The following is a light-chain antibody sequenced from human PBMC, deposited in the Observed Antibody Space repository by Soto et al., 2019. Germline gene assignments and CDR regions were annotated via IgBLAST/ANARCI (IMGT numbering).Light chain of an antibody. Sequence: DIEMTQSPATLSASVGDRVTITFRASQSVSGWLAWYQQKPGEAPKLLIYDASALPRGVPSRFSGSGSGTKFTLTIASLQPDDFATYYCQQHANFSGTFGPGTKVDIK. J-gene: IGKJ1*01. CDR1: QSVSGW. CDR3: QQHANFSGT. V-gene: IGKV1-5*01. CDR2: DAS.